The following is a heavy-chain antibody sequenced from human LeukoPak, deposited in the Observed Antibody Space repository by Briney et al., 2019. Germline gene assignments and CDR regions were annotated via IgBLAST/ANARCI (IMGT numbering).Heavy chain of an antibody. CDR1: AFTFNNYA. V-gene: IGHV3-48*04. CDR2: ISGNGGVI. Sequence: GGSLRLSCAASAFTFNNYAMNWVRQAPGKGLEWLSYISGNGGVIQYADSVKGRFTISRDNAKNLLYLQMDSLRVEDTAIYYCARDPRTVRIWGQGTLVTVSS. CDR3: ARDPRTVRI. J-gene: IGHJ4*02. D-gene: IGHD1-1*01.